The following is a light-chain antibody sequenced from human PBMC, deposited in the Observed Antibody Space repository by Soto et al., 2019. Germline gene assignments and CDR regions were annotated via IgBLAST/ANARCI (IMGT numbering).Light chain of an antibody. CDR2: DAS. J-gene: IGKJ4*01. CDR1: QSISMS. V-gene: IGKV1-5*01. CDR3: QQYSGYPLT. Sequence: DIPMTQSPPTLSASIGDRVTIACRASQSISMSLAWYQRKPGEAPKLLIYDASILETGGPSRFRGSGSGTEFTLTINSLQPDDFADYYCQQYSGYPLTFGGGTKV.